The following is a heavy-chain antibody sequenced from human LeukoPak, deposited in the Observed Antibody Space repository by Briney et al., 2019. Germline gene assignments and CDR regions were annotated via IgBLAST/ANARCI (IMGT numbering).Heavy chain of an antibody. D-gene: IGHD1-26*01. CDR3: ARTPSGSYSRFDY. Sequence: PGGSLRLSCAASGFTFSSYSMNWVRQAPGKGLEWVSYISSSSSTIYYADSVKGRFTISRDNAKNSLYLQMNSLRDKDTAVYYCARTPSGSYSRFDYWGQGTLVTVSS. CDR1: GFTFSSYS. V-gene: IGHV3-48*02. J-gene: IGHJ4*02. CDR2: ISSSSSTI.